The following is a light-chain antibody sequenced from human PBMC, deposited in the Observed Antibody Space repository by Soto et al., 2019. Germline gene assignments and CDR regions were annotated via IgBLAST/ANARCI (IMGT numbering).Light chain of an antibody. Sequence: DIQMTQSPSTLSASVGDRVTITCRASQSISSWLAWYQQKPGKAPKLLISAASTLQSGVPPRFSGSGSGTEFTLTISSLQPEDSATYYCLQDINYPWTFGQGTKVDIK. CDR3: LQDINYPWT. CDR1: QSISSW. CDR2: AAS. J-gene: IGKJ1*01. V-gene: IGKV1-5*01.